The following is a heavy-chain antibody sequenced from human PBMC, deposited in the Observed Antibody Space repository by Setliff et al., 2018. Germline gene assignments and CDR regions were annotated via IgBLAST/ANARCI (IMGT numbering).Heavy chain of an antibody. V-gene: IGHV1-2*02. CDR1: GYDFSSYF. J-gene: IGHJ5*02. CDR3: ARETSSGPRIDP. Sequence: GASVKVSCKPSGYDFSSYFIYWLRKAPGQGLEWMGWINPNSGDTNYSQRFQGRVTMTIDTSTRTVYMELTRLRSDDTAIYYCARETSSGPRIDPWGQGTQVTV. D-gene: IGHD2-8*02. CDR2: INPNSGDT.